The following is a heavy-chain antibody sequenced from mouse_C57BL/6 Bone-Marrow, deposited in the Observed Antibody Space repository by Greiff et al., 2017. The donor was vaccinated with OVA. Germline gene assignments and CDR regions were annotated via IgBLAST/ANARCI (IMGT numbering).Heavy chain of an antibody. CDR2: IRNKANGYTT. Sequence: EVQRVESGGGLVQPGGSLSLSCAASGFTFTDYYMSWVRQPPGKALEWLGFIRNKANGYTTEYSASVKGRFTISRDNSQSILYLQMNALRAEDSATYYCARYYYGSSPYAMDYWGQGTSVTVSS. CDR3: ARYYYGSSPYAMDY. J-gene: IGHJ4*01. V-gene: IGHV7-3*01. D-gene: IGHD1-1*01. CDR1: GFTFTDYY.